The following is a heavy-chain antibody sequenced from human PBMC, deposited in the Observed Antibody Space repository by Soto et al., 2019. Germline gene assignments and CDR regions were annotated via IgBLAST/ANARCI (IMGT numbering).Heavy chain of an antibody. J-gene: IGHJ6*02. CDR1: GFTCSSYS. CDR3: AREVQHPSSGWNYYYYGMDV. Sequence: EVQLVESGGGLVQPGGSLRLSCAASGFTCSSYSMNWVRQAPGKVLEWVSSISSSSSYIYYADSVKGRFTISRDNAKNSLYLQMNSLRAEDTAVYYCAREVQHPSSGWNYYYYGMDVWGQGATVTVSS. V-gene: IGHV3-21*01. CDR2: ISSSSSYI. D-gene: IGHD6-19*01.